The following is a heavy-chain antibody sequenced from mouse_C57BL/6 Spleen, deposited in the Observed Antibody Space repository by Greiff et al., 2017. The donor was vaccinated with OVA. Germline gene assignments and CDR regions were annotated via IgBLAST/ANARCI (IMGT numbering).Heavy chain of an antibody. J-gene: IGHJ3*01. CDR2: IDPSDSYT. CDR3: ARPYYYGTPWFAY. D-gene: IGHD1-1*01. Sequence: QVQLQQPGAELVKPGASVKLSCKASGYTFTSYWLQWVKQRPGQGLEWIGEIDPSDSYTNYNQKFKGKATLTVDTSSSTAYMQLSSLTSEDSAVYYCARPYYYGTPWFAYWGQGTLVTVSA. V-gene: IGHV1-50*01. CDR1: GYTFTSYW.